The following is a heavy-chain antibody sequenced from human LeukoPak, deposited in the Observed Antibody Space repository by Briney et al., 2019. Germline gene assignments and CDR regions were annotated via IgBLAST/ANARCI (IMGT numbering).Heavy chain of an antibody. D-gene: IGHD5-24*01. J-gene: IGHJ4*02. CDR3: ARLPRRADYSGGKY. V-gene: IGHV4-38-2*02. Sequence: SETLSLTCTVSGYSISSGYYWGWIRQPPGKGLEWIGSIYHSGSTYSNPSLKSRVTISVDTSKNQFSLKLTSVTAADTAVYYCARLPRRADYSGGKYWGQGTLVTVSS. CDR1: GYSISSGYY. CDR2: IYHSGST.